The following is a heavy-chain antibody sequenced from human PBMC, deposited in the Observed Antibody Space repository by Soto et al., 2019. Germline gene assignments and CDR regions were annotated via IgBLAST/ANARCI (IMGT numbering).Heavy chain of an antibody. D-gene: IGHD3-16*01. V-gene: IGHV3-48*02. CDR2: IHGTRSII. Sequence: EVQLVESGGGLVHPGGPLKLPCEVSGFTSIINAMNWVGQAPGKGLEWVAYIHGTRSIIYYADSVKGRFTISRDNAKNSLFLQMDSLRDEDTAVYYCARDARNADYDYWGQGTLVTVSS. CDR3: ARDARNADYDY. CDR1: GFTSIINA. J-gene: IGHJ4*02.